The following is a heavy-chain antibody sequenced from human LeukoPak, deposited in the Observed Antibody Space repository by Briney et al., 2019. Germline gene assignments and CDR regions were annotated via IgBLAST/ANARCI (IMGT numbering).Heavy chain of an antibody. Sequence: GGSLRLSCAASGFTFSSYAMSWVRQAPGKGLEWVSAISGCGGSTYYADSVKGRFTISRDNSKNTLYLQMNSLRAEDTAVYYCAKADYDSSGYYYAYWGQGTLVTVSS. CDR1: GFTFSSYA. J-gene: IGHJ4*02. D-gene: IGHD3-22*01. V-gene: IGHV3-23*01. CDR3: AKADYDSSGYYYAY. CDR2: ISGCGGST.